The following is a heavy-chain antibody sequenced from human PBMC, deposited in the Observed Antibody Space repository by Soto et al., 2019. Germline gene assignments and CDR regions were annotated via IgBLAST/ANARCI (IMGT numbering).Heavy chain of an antibody. D-gene: IGHD4-17*01. CDR3: ARKGGYAAYVDYYYYGMDV. Sequence: RASVKVSCKASGGTFSSYAISWVRQAPGQGLEWMGGIIPIFGTANYAQKFQGRVTITADKSTSTAYMELSSLRSEDTAVYYCARKGGYAAYVDYYYYGMDVWGQGTTVTVSS. CDR2: IIPIFGTA. J-gene: IGHJ6*02. CDR1: GGTFSSYA. V-gene: IGHV1-69*06.